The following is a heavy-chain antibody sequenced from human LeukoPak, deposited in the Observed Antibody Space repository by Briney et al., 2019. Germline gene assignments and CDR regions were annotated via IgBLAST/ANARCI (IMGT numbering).Heavy chain of an antibody. CDR3: AKGGAVVLTGFDS. V-gene: IGHV3-74*01. CDR2: ISYDGSST. CDR1: GFTFSNYW. J-gene: IGHJ4*02. Sequence: GSLRLSCAASGFTFSNYWMHWVRQAPGKGLVWVSRISYDGSSTNYADSVKGRFTISRGNSKNTLYLQMNSLRAEDTAAYYCAKGGAVVLTGFDSWGQGTLVSVSS. D-gene: IGHD3-22*01.